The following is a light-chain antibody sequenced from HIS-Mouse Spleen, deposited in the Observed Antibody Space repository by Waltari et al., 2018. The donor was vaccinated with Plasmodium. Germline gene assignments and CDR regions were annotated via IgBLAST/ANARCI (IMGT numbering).Light chain of an antibody. Sequence: SYELTQPPSVSVSPGQTARITCSGDALPKKYAHWYQQKSGQAPVLVIYEDSKRPAGIPERFSGSNSGNTATLTISGTQAMDEADYYCQAWDSSTVVFGGGTKLTVL. CDR3: QAWDSSTVV. V-gene: IGLV3-1*01. CDR2: EDS. J-gene: IGLJ2*01. CDR1: ALPKKY.